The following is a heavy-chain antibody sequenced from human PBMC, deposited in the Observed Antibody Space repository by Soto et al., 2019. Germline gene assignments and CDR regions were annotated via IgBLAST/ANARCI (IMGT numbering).Heavy chain of an antibody. J-gene: IGHJ6*02. D-gene: IGHD3-3*01. CDR1: GFTFSNYG. CDR3: AKCLRGVVPLGYYYYGMDV. CDR2: ISSSGGST. Sequence: GGSLRLSCAASGFTFSNYGMNWVRQAPGKGLEWVSTISSSGGSTYYADSVKGRYTISRDNSKKTLYLQMNSLRAEDTAVYYCAKCLRGVVPLGYYYYGMDVWGQGTAVTVSS. V-gene: IGHV3-23*01.